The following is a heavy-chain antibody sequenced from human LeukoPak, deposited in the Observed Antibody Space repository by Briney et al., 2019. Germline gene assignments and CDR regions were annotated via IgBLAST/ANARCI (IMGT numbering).Heavy chain of an antibody. CDR3: ARRSVTYDSSGSYEGAFDY. J-gene: IGHJ4*02. CDR1: GGSISSGGYS. D-gene: IGHD3-22*01. V-gene: IGHV4-31*03. CDR2: IYYSGST. Sequence: PSETLSLTCTVSGGSISSGGYSWSWIRQHPGKGLEWIGYIYYSGSTYYNPSLESRVTISVDTSKNQFSLKLSSVTAADTAVYYCARRSVTYDSSGSYEGAFDYWGQGTLVTVSS.